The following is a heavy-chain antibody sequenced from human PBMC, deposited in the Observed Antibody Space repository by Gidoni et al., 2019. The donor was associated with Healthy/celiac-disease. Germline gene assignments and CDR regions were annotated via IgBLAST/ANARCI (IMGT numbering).Heavy chain of an antibody. Sequence: EVQLVESGGCLVQPGGSLRLSSAASGFPFSSYDMHWVRQATEKGREWVAAIGTAGDTYYPGYVKGRFTISRENAKNSLYLQMNSLRAGDTAVYYFARCYYYGSGSYFAFDIWGQGTMVTGAS. CDR2: IGTAGDT. CDR1: GFPFSSYD. V-gene: IGHV3-13*04. D-gene: IGHD3-10*01. J-gene: IGHJ3*02. CDR3: ARCYYYGSGSYFAFDI.